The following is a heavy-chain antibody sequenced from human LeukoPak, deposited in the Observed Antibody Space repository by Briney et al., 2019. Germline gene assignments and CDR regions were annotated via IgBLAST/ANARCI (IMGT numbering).Heavy chain of an antibody. Sequence: PGRSLRLSCAASGFTFDDYAMHWVRQAPGKGLEWVSGISWNSGSIGYADSVKGRFTISRDNAENSLYLQMNSLRAEDTAVYYCAKDNSRIAARPPGWFDPWGQGTLVTVSS. D-gene: IGHD6-6*01. CDR3: AKDNSRIAARPPGWFDP. CDR1: GFTFDDYA. J-gene: IGHJ5*02. V-gene: IGHV3-9*01. CDR2: ISWNSGSI.